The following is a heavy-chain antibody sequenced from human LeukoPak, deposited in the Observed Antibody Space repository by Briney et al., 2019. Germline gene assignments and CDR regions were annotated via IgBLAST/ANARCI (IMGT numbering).Heavy chain of an antibody. CDR3: ATGGRYYYDQ. Sequence: GGSLRFSCAASGFNFRSQGMHWVRQAPGKGLEWVAVAYDDASNQYYADSLKGRFTVSKDNSKNTLYIQMNSLRAEDTAVYYCATGGRYYYDQWGQGTLVTVSS. D-gene: IGHD3-22*01. CDR2: AYDDASNQ. J-gene: IGHJ4*02. V-gene: IGHV3-33*01. CDR1: GFNFRSQG.